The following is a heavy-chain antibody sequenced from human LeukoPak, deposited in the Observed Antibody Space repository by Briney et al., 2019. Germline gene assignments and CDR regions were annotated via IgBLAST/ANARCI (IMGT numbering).Heavy chain of an antibody. Sequence: SETLSLTCAVYGGSFSGYYWSWIRQPPGKGLEWIGEINHSGSTNYNPSLKSRVTISVDKSKNQFSLKLSSVTAADTAVYYCARLYSSSWSDYWGQGTLVTVSS. V-gene: IGHV4-34*01. CDR3: ARLYSSSWSDY. D-gene: IGHD6-13*01. J-gene: IGHJ4*02. CDR2: INHSGST. CDR1: GGSFSGYY.